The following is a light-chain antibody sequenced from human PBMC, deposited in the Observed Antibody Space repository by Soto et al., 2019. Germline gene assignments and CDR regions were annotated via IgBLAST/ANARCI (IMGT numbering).Light chain of an antibody. CDR3: QSYDSSLSGSV. CDR1: SSNIGAGYD. Sequence: QSVLTQPPSVPGAPGQRVTISCTGSSSNIGAGYDVHWYQQLPGTAPKLLIYGNSNRPSGVPDRFSGSKSGTSASLAITGLQAEDEADYYCQSYDSSLSGSVFGGGNKLTVL. V-gene: IGLV1-40*01. J-gene: IGLJ2*01. CDR2: GNS.